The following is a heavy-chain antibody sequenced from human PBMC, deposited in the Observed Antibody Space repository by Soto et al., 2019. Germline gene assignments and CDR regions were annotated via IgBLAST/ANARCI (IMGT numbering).Heavy chain of an antibody. CDR3: TDSWLPTSY. Sequence: SLSLSCAASGLSFSLYWIHWVRQAPGKGLVWFSRISPDGRTTTYADSVEGRFTISRDNAKSTLYLQMNSLKVEDGAVYYCTDSWLPTSYWGPGTLVTVYS. CDR1: GLSFSLYW. CDR2: ISPDGRTT. J-gene: IGHJ4*02. D-gene: IGHD3-10*01. V-gene: IGHV3-74*01.